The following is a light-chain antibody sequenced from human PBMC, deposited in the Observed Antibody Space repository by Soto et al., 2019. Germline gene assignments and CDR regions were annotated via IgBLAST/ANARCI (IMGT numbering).Light chain of an antibody. CDR1: QSVGSN. J-gene: IGKJ4*01. V-gene: IGKV3-11*01. CDR2: DAT. Sequence: VVLTQSPPTLSLSPGESATLSCRASQSVGSNLAWYHQKRGQAPRLLIYDATDRATGSPARFTGSRSGSDFTPRISSLEPDDFAVYYCQQRSDRLSFGGGTELAI. CDR3: QQRSDRLS.